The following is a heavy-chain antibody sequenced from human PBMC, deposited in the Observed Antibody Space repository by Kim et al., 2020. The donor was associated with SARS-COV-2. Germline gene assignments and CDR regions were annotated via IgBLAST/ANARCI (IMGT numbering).Heavy chain of an antibody. CDR3: ARGVGYGGNLFDY. V-gene: IGHV4-61*01. Sequence: SETLSLTCTVSGGSVSSGSYYWSWIRQPPGKGLEWIGYIYYSGSTNYNPSLKSRVTISVDTSKNQFSLKLSSVTAADTAVYYCARGVGYGGNLFDYWGQGTLVTVSS. J-gene: IGHJ4*02. D-gene: IGHD4-17*01. CDR1: GGSVSSGSYY. CDR2: IYYSGST.